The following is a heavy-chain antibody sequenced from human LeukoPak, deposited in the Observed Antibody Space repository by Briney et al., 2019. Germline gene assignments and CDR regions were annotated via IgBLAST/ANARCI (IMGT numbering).Heavy chain of an antibody. CDR2: ISGSGGST. V-gene: IGHV3-23*01. J-gene: IGHJ4*02. Sequence: GGSLRLSCAASGFTFSSYAMSWVRQAPGKGLEWVSAISGSGGSTYYADSVKGRFTISRGNSKNTVYLQVNSLRDDDTAVYYCARAIVPTYASGWYYFDYWGQGSLVTVSS. CDR3: ARAIVPTYASGWYYFDY. D-gene: IGHD6-19*01. CDR1: GFTFSSYA.